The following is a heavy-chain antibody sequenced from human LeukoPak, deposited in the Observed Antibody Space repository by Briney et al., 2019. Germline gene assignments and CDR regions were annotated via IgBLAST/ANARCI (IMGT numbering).Heavy chain of an antibody. Sequence: SETLSLTCTVSGGSIRSYYWRWIRQPPGKGLEWMGYIYYSGSTNYNPSLKRRVTISVGTTKNQFSLQLGSVTAAHTAVYYCARGAPGYSRYDLDYWGQGTLVTVSS. V-gene: IGHV4-59*01. J-gene: IGHJ4*02. CDR1: GGSIRSYY. CDR2: IYYSGST. CDR3: ARGAPGYSRYDLDY. D-gene: IGHD5-12*01.